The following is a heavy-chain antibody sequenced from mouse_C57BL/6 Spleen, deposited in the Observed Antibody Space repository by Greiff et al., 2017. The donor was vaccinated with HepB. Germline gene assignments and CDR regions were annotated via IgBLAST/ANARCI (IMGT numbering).Heavy chain of an antibody. Sequence: VKLQQSGPELVKPGASVKISCKASGYAFSSSWMNWVKQRPGKGLEWIGRIYPGDGDTNYNGKFKGKATLTADKSSSTAYMQLSSLTSEDSAVYFCARDSSGHWYFDVWGTGTTVTVSS. J-gene: IGHJ1*03. V-gene: IGHV1-82*01. CDR2: IYPGDGDT. CDR1: GYAFSSSW. D-gene: IGHD3-2*02. CDR3: ARDSSGHWYFDV.